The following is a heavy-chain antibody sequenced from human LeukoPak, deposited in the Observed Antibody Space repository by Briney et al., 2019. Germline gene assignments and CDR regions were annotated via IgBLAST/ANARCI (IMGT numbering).Heavy chain of an antibody. D-gene: IGHD3-10*01. V-gene: IGHV4-4*07. CDR3: ARDPPGVRGVISYYGMDV. J-gene: IGHJ6*02. CDR1: GGSISSYY. CDR2: IYTSGST. Sequence: SETLSLTCTVSGGSISSYYWSWIRQPAGKGLEWIGRIYTSGSTNYNPSLKSRVTMSVDTSKNQFSLKLSSVTAADTAVYYCARDPPGVRGVISYYGMDVWGQETTVTVSS.